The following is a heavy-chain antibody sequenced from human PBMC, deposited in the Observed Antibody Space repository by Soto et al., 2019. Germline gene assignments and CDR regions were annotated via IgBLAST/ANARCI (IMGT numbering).Heavy chain of an antibody. J-gene: IGHJ1*01. CDR2: IYYSGNT. Sequence: PSETLSLTCTVSGGSISSRSYYWGWIRQPPGKGLEWIGSIYYSGNTYYNPSLRSRVTISVDTSKNQFSLKLSSVTAADTAIYYCARHGVGYNNAEYFQPWGQGTLVTVSS. V-gene: IGHV4-39*01. D-gene: IGHD4-4*01. CDR3: ARHGVGYNNAEYFQP. CDR1: GGSISSRSYY.